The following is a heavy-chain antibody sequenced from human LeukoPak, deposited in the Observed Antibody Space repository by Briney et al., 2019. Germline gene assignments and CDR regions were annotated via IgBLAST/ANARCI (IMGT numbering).Heavy chain of an antibody. V-gene: IGHV1-2*02. CDR3: ARGPHIVVVPAAIHMDV. CDR1: GYTFTSYG. Sequence: GASVKVSCKASGYTFTSYGISWVRQAPGQGLEWMGWINPNSGGTNYAQKFQGRVTMTRDTSISTAYMELSRLRSDDTAVYYCARGPHIVVVPAAIHMDVWGKGTTVTVSS. D-gene: IGHD2-2*01. CDR2: INPNSGGT. J-gene: IGHJ6*03.